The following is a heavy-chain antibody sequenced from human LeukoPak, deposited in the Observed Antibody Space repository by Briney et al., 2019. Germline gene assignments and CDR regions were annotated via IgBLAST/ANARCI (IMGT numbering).Heavy chain of an antibody. V-gene: IGHV3-23*01. J-gene: IGHJ4*02. D-gene: IGHD6-19*01. CDR3: ARSSGWSYCDF. CDR2: ISGSGGST. CDR1: GFTFSSYG. Sequence: GGSLRLSCAASGFTFSSYGMSWVRQPPGKGLEWVSAISGSGGSTYYADSVKGRFTISRDNSKNALYLQMTSLRVEDTAVYYCARSSGWSYCDFWGQGTLVTVSP.